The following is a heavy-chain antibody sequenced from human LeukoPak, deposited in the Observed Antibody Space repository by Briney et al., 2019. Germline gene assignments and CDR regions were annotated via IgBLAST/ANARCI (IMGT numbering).Heavy chain of an antibody. CDR3: ARGGTSSWPPRPFDY. J-gene: IGHJ4*02. CDR1: GDTLSNFA. CDR2: IIPFFGTA. D-gene: IGHD6-13*01. V-gene: IGHV1-69*06. Sequence: GASVKVSCKASGDTLSNFAIIWVRQAPGQGLECMGGIIPFFGTANCAQKFQGRVTITADKSTSTAYMELNSLRSEDTAVYYCARGGTSSWPPRPFDYWGQGTLVTVSS.